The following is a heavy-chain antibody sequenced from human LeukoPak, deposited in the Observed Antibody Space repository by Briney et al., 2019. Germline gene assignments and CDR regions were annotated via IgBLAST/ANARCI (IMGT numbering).Heavy chain of an antibody. V-gene: IGHV4-34*01. J-gene: IGHJ4*02. CDR2: INHSGST. CDR1: GGSFSGCY. D-gene: IGHD3-9*01. CDR3: ARVHILTGYYIDY. Sequence: PSETLSLTCAVYGGSFSGCYWSWIRQPPGKGLEWIGEINHSGSTNYNPSLKSRVTISVDTSKNQFSLKLSSVTAADTAVYYCARVHILTGYYIDYWGQGTLVTVSS.